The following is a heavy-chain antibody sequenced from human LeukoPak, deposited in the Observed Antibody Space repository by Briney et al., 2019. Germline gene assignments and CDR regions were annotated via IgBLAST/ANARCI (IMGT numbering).Heavy chain of an antibody. CDR1: GFTFSSYA. J-gene: IGHJ4*02. CDR2: ISGSGGST. Sequence: PGGSLRLSCAASGFTFSSYAMSWVRQAPGRGLEWVSAISGSGGSTYYADSVKGRFTISRDNSKNTLYLQMNSLRAEDTAVYYCVRDPSYSSGWYPYFFDYWGQGTHVTVSS. D-gene: IGHD6-13*01. V-gene: IGHV3-23*01. CDR3: VRDPSYSSGWYPYFFDY.